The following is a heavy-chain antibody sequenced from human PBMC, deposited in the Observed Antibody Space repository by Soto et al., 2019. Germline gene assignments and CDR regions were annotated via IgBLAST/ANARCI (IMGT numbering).Heavy chain of an antibody. CDR1: GGSISNYY. CDR3: ARGIRYFDWLPYPNWFDP. V-gene: IGHV4-59*01. Sequence: SETLSLTCTVSGGSISNYYWSWIRQPPGKGLEWIGYIYYSGSTNYNPSLKSRVTISVDTSKNQFSLKLSSVTAADTAVYYCARGIRYFDWLPYPNWFDPWGQGTLVTVSS. J-gene: IGHJ5*02. CDR2: IYYSGST. D-gene: IGHD3-9*01.